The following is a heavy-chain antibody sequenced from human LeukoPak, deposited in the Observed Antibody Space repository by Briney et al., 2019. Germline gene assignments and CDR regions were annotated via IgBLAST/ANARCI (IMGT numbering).Heavy chain of an antibody. CDR2: IRSKANNYAT. V-gene: IGHV3-73*01. D-gene: IGHD6-13*01. J-gene: IGHJ4*02. CDR1: GFTFSGSA. CDR3: TRPAGYSSSSDY. Sequence: GGSVTLSCAASGFTFSGSALHWVRQASGKGLEWVGRIRSKANNYATEYGASVKRRFTISRDDSKNTAYLQMNSLKTEDTAVYYCTRPAGYSSSSDYWGQGTLVTVSS.